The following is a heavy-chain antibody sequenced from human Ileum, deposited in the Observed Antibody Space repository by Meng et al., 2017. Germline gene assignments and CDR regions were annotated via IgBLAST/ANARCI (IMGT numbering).Heavy chain of an antibody. CDR3: ARDPLYYYSSGSYYTLSYYGMDV. J-gene: IGHJ6*02. CDR1: GYTFTGYY. Sequence: ASVKVSCKASGYTFTGYYMHWVRQAPGQGLEWMGWINPNSGGTNYAQKFQGRVTMTRDTSISAAYMELSRLRSDDTAVYYCARDPLYYYSSGSYYTLSYYGMDVWGQGTTVTVSS. D-gene: IGHD3-10*01. V-gene: IGHV1-2*02. CDR2: INPNSGGT.